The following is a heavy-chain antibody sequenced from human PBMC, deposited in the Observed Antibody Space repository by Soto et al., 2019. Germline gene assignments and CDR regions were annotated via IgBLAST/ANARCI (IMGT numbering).Heavy chain of an antibody. Sequence: ASVKVSCKASGYTFTSYGITWVRQAPGQGLEWMGWISAYNGDTIYAQNLQGRVTLTTDTSTATAYMEVRGLRSDDTAVYYCARDVPTLTADPKHWGQGTLVTV. CDR1: GYTFTSYG. D-gene: IGHD4-17*01. CDR3: ARDVPTLTADPKH. J-gene: IGHJ4*02. CDR2: ISAYNGDT. V-gene: IGHV1-18*01.